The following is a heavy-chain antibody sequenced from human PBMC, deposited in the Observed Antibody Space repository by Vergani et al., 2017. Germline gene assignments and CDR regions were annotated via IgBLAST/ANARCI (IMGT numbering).Heavy chain of an antibody. D-gene: IGHD2-21*02. CDR3: ARVGHLVAVTGEGPSLDL. CDR1: GGSISTNNW. Sequence: QVQLQESGPGLVKPPGTLSLTCAVSGGSISTNNWWSWVRQPPGKGLEWIGEIYHSGNTNYNPSLKSRVTISVDKSKNQFSLKLISVTAADTAVYYCARVGHLVAVTGEGPSLDLWGRGTLVTVSS. CDR2: IYHSGNT. V-gene: IGHV4-4*03. J-gene: IGHJ2*01.